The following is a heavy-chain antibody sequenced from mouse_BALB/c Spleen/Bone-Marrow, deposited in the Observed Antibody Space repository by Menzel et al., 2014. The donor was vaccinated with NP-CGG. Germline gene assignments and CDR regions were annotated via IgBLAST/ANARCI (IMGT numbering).Heavy chain of an antibody. V-gene: IGHV14-3*02. CDR1: GFNIKDTY. J-gene: IGHJ2*01. CDR3: ARFPYDYGGGDY. Sequence: VQLQQSGAELVKPGASVKLSCTASGFNIKDTYMHWVKQRPEQGLEWIGRIDPANGNTKYDPKFQGKATITADTSSNTAYLQLSSLTSEDTAVYYCARFPYDYGGGDYWGQGTTLTFSS. CDR2: IDPANGNT. D-gene: IGHD2-4*01.